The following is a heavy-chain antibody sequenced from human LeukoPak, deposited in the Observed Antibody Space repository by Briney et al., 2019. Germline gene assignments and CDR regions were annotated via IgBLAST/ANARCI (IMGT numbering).Heavy chain of an antibody. V-gene: IGHV4-34*01. J-gene: IGHJ4*02. D-gene: IGHD5/OR15-5a*01. CDR3: ARSVKFDY. CDR1: GGSFSGYY. Sequence: SETLSLTCAVHGGSFSGYYWSWIRQPPGKGLEWIGEINHSGSTNYNPSLKSRVTISVDTSKNQFSLKLSSVTAADTAVYYCARSVKFDYWGQGTLVTVSS. CDR2: INHSGST.